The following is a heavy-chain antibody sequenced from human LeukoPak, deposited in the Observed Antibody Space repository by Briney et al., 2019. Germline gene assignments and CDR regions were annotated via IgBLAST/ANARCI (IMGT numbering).Heavy chain of an antibody. CDR1: RFTFSSYG. J-gene: IGHJ5*02. Sequence: GGSLRLSCAASRFTFSSYGMHWVRQAPGKGLEWVAFIRYDGSNKYYADSVKGRFTISRDNSKNTLYLQMNSLRAEDTAVYYCAKRGTGIVATIGGRYNWFDPWGQGTLVTVSS. V-gene: IGHV3-30*02. CDR3: AKRGTGIVATIGGRYNWFDP. D-gene: IGHD5-12*01. CDR2: IRYDGSNK.